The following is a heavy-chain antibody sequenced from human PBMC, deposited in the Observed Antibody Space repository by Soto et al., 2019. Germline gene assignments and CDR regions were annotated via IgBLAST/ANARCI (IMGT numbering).Heavy chain of an antibody. CDR1: GYTFTSYA. J-gene: IGHJ6*04. CDR3: ARDVMVWDRISLNYYYGIDV. CDR2: INAGNGNT. D-gene: IGHD3-10*01. Sequence: ASVKVSCKASGYTFTSYAMHWVRQAPGQRLEWMGWINAGNGNTKYSQKFQGRVTITRDTSASTAYMELSSLRSEDTAVYYCARDVMVWDRISLNYYYGIDVWGKGTTVTVSS. V-gene: IGHV1-3*01.